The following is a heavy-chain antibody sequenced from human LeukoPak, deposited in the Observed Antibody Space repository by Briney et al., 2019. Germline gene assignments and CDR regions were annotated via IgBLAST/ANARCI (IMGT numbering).Heavy chain of an antibody. J-gene: IGHJ4*02. CDR2: IYTTGST. CDR1: GSSIGTYS. D-gene: IGHD3-22*01. Sequence: SETLSLTCTVSGSSIGTYSWSWIRQPPGKGLEWVGYIYTTGSTHYNPSLKSRVTISVDTSKNQFSLKLSSVTAADTAVYYCARHSSGRWDVDYWGQGTLVTVSS. V-gene: IGHV4-4*09. CDR3: ARHSSGRWDVDY.